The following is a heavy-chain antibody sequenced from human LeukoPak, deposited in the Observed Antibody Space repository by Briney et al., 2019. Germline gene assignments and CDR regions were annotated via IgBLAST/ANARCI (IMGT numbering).Heavy chain of an antibody. Sequence: GGSLRLSCAASGFTFSSYSMNWVRQAPGKGLEWVSSISSSSSYIYYADSVKGRFTISRDNAKNSLYLQMNSLRAEDTAVYYCAKDPVRAVAAKRWFDPWGQGTLVTVSS. V-gene: IGHV3-21*01. D-gene: IGHD6-19*01. CDR2: ISSSSSYI. CDR1: GFTFSSYS. J-gene: IGHJ5*02. CDR3: AKDPVRAVAAKRWFDP.